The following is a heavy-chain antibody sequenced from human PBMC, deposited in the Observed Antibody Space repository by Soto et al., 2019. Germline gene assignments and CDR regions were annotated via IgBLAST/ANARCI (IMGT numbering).Heavy chain of an antibody. CDR2: LNSGGSST. Sequence: EVQLVESGGGLVQPGGSLRLSCAASGFTFSNYWMHWVRQAPGKGLVWVSRLNSGGSSTSYADSVKGRFTISRDNARNTLYLQMNSLRAEDTAVYYCAREYLSGNYGMDVWGQGTTVTVSS. CDR1: GFTFSNYW. CDR3: AREYLSGNYGMDV. V-gene: IGHV3-74*01. J-gene: IGHJ6*02. D-gene: IGHD3-10*01.